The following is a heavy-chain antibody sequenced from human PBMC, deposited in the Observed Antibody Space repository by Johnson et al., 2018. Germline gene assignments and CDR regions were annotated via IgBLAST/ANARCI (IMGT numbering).Heavy chain of an antibody. Sequence: QVQLVESGAEVKMPGASVKVSCKASGYTFTSYYMHWVRQAPGQGLEWMGGVIPIFGTANYAQKFQGRVTIPADESTSTAYMELSSLRSGDTAVYYCAGDWTDLDIWGQGTIVTVSS. CDR2: VIPIFGTA. V-gene: IGHV1-69*01. D-gene: IGHD1-1*01. J-gene: IGHJ3*02. CDR3: AGDWTDLDI. CDR1: GYTFTSYY.